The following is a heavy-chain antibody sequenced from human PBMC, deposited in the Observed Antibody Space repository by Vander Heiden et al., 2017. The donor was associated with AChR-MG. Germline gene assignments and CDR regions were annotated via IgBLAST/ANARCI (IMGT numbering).Heavy chain of an antibody. V-gene: IGHV3-30-3*01. Sequence: QVQLVESGGGVVQPGRSLGLSCAASGFTFSSYAMHWVRQAPGKGLEWVAVISYDGSNKYYADSVKGRFTISRDNSKNTLYLQMNSLRAEDTAVYYCARNWALDYWGQGTLVTVSS. D-gene: IGHD7-27*01. CDR1: GFTFSSYA. CDR2: ISYDGSNK. CDR3: ARNWALDY. J-gene: IGHJ4*02.